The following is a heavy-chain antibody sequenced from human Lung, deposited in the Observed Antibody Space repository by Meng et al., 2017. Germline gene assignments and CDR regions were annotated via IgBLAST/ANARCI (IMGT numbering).Heavy chain of an antibody. CDR2: ISYDETNQ. CDR1: GFSFSSYG. D-gene: IGHD3-10*01. Sequence: GGSLRLSCAASGFSFSSYGFHWVRQAPGKGLEGVAVISYDETNQYYADSVKGRFILSRDNSKNILYLQMNSLRADDSAVYYCARDGRAHYGSGTYSKYWGQGTLVTVSS. CDR3: ARDGRAHYGSGTYSKY. J-gene: IGHJ4*02. V-gene: IGHV3-33*05.